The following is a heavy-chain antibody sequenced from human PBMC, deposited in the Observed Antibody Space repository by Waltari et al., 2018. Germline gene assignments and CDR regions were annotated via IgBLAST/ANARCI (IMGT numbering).Heavy chain of an antibody. D-gene: IGHD3-22*01. J-gene: IGHJ4*02. Sequence: QVQLQESGPGLVKPSETLSLTCTVSGGSISSYYWSWIRQPPGKGLEWIGYIYYSGSTNYNPSLKSRVTISVDTSKNQFSLKLSSVTAADTAVYYRASYYYDSSGYYSYFDYWGQGTLVTVSS. CDR2: IYYSGST. CDR1: GGSISSYY. CDR3: ASYYYDSSGYYSYFDY. V-gene: IGHV4-59*01.